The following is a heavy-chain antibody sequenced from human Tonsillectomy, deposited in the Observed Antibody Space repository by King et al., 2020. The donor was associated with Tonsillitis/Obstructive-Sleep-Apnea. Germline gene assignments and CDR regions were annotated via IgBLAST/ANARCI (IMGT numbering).Heavy chain of an antibody. Sequence: VQLVESGGGLVKPGGSLGLSCAASGFTFSDAWMNWVRQAPGKGLEWMGRIQSTTDGGTTDFAAPVKGRFSMSRDDSKDTLYLQMKSLKTEDTGVYYGTTDDETDFYSYYMGVWGKGTTVTVSS. CDR2: IQSTTDGGTT. J-gene: IGHJ6*03. CDR3: TTDDETDFYSYYMGV. V-gene: IGHV3-15*01. CDR1: GFTFSDAW.